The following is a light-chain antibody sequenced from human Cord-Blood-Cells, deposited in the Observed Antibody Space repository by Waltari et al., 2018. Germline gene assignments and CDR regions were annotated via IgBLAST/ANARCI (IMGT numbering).Light chain of an antibody. V-gene: IGLV3-1*01. CDR2: QDS. CDR1: KLGAKY. J-gene: IGLJ3*02. CDR3: QACDSSTGV. Sequence: SYELTQPPSVSASPGQTASITCSGDKLGAKYACWYQQKPGQSHVLVIYQDSKRPSEIPRQVSGSNAGNTATLTISGTQAMDEADYYCQACDSSTGVFGGGTKLTVL.